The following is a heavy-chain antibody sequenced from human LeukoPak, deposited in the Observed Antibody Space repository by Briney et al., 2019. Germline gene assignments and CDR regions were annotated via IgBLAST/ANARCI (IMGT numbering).Heavy chain of an antibody. CDR3: ACGAAYAYYLDL. CDR1: GFTFSSHW. Sequence: GGCLRLSCAASGFTFSSHWMHGVREAPERGLVWVSRIKSDGNSANYADFVEGRFTLSRDNANNTLYLQINGLRAEDTAVYYCACGAAYAYYLDLWGQGTLVTVSS. J-gene: IGHJ4*02. D-gene: IGHD1-26*01. V-gene: IGHV3-74*01. CDR2: IKSDGNSA.